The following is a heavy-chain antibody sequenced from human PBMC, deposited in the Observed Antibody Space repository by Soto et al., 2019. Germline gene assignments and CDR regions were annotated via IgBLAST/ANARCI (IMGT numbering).Heavy chain of an antibody. CDR2: ISAYSGNT. Sequence: ASVKVSCKASGYSFTSYGISWVRQAPGQGLEWMGWISAYSGNTYYAQRLQGRVTMTTDTSTTTTYMELRSLRAEDTAVYYCARDKDYAFDIWGQGTVVTVSS. CDR1: GYSFTSYG. V-gene: IGHV1-18*01. CDR3: ARDKDYAFDI. J-gene: IGHJ3*02.